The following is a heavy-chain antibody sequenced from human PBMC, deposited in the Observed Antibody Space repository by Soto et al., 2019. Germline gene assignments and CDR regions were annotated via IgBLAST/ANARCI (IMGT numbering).Heavy chain of an antibody. CDR3: AKDSNKYSSSLRGRYFDS. Sequence: EVQLLQSGGGLVQRGGSLRLSCADSGFTFTSYVMSWVRQAPGKGLEWVAGISGGGTNTFYADSVKGRFTISRDNARNTLILQMDRLRAEDTAIYYCAKDSNKYSSSLRGRYFDSWGQGTLVTVSS. J-gene: IGHJ4*02. V-gene: IGHV3-23*01. D-gene: IGHD4-4*01. CDR2: ISGGGTNT. CDR1: GFTFTSYV.